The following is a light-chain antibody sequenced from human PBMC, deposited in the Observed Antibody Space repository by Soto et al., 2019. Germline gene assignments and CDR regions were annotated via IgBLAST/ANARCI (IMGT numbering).Light chain of an antibody. CDR3: QQPPHT. CDR2: ATS. Sequence: DIQMTQSPSSVSASIGDRVTITCRASENIGSWLAWHQQKPGKAPRLLIYATSTLQSGVPSRFSGRDSGADFTLTIDNLQPEDFATYYCQQPPHTFGPGTKVDIK. V-gene: IGKV1-5*01. J-gene: IGKJ3*01. CDR1: ENIGSW.